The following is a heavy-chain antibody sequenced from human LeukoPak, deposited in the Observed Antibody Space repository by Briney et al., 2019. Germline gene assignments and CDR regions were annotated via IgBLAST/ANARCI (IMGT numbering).Heavy chain of an antibody. D-gene: IGHD2/OR15-2a*01. CDR1: GGSFSGYY. CDR2: INHSGST. V-gene: IGHV4-34*01. J-gene: IGHJ4*02. Sequence: SETPSLTCAVYGGSFSGYYWSWIRQPPGKGLEWIGEINHSGSTNYNPSLKSRVTISVDTSKNQFSLKLSSVTAADTAVYYCARDISSDYWGQGTLVTVSS. CDR3: ARDISSDY.